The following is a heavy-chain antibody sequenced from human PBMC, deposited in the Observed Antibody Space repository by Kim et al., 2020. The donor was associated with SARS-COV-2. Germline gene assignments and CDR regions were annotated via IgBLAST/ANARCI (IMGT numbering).Heavy chain of an antibody. CDR2: FDPEDGET. Sequence: ASVKVSCKVSGYTLTELSMHWVRQAPGKGLEWMGGFDPEDGETIYAQKFQGRVTMTEDTSTDTAYMELSSLRSEDTAVYYCATDISRFLEWASWGQGTLVTVSS. J-gene: IGHJ4*02. D-gene: IGHD3-3*01. CDR1: GYTLTELS. V-gene: IGHV1-24*01. CDR3: ATDISRFLEWAS.